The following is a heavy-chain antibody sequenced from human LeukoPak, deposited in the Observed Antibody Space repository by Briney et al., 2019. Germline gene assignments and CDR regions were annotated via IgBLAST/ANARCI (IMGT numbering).Heavy chain of an antibody. V-gene: IGHV1-69*01. D-gene: IGHD6-6*01. CDR1: GGTFSSYV. J-gene: IGHJ4*02. CDR3: ARLGSSAARIDY. Sequence: SVKVSCRASGGTFSSYVISWVRQAPGQGLEWMGGIIPIFGTANYAQKFQGRVTITADESTSTAYMELSSLRAEDTAVYYCARLGSSAARIDYWGQGTLVTVSS. CDR2: IIPIFGTA.